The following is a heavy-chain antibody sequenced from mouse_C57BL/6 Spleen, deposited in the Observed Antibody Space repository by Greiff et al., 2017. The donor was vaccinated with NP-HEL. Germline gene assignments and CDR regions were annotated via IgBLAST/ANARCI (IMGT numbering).Heavy chain of an antibody. CDR1: GFTFSDYG. Sequence: EVQLQESGGGLVKPGGSLKLSCAASGFTFSDYGMHWVRQAPEKGLEWVAYISSGSSTIYYADTVKGRFTISRDNAKNTLFLQMTSLRSEDTAMYYCARAPITTVVAHWYFDVWGTGTTVTVSS. CDR2: ISSGSSTI. V-gene: IGHV5-17*01. CDR3: ARAPITTVVAHWYFDV. J-gene: IGHJ1*03. D-gene: IGHD1-1*01.